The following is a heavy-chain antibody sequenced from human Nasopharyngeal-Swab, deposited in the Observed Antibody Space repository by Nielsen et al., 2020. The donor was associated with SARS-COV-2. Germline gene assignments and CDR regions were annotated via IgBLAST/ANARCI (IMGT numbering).Heavy chain of an antibody. CDR2: MNPNSGNT. J-gene: IGHJ4*02. CDR3: ATRGRGYSSGWYYRGSEYYFDY. Sequence: ASVKVSCKASGYTFTSYDINWVRQATGQGLEWMGWMNPNSGNTGYAQKFQGRVTMTRNTSISTAYMELSSLRSEATAVYYCATRGRGYSSGWYYRGSEYYFDYWGQGTLVTVSS. CDR1: GYTFTSYD. V-gene: IGHV1-8*01. D-gene: IGHD6-19*01.